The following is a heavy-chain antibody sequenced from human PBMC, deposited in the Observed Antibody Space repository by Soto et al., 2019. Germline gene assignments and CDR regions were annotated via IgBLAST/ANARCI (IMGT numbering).Heavy chain of an antibody. V-gene: IGHV1-69*01. D-gene: IGHD6-13*01. Sequence: QVQLVQSGAEVKKPGSSVKVSCKASGGTFSSYAISWVRQAPGQGLAWMGGIIPIFGTANYAQKFQGRVTITADESTSTAYMELSSLRSEVTAVYYCARAAAAGSGGTYYYYGMDVWGQGTTVTVSS. CDR3: ARAAAAGSGGTYYYYGMDV. J-gene: IGHJ6*02. CDR1: GGTFSSYA. CDR2: IIPIFGTA.